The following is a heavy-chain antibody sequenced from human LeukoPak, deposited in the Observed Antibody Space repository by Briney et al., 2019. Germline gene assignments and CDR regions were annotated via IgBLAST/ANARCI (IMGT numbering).Heavy chain of an antibody. CDR3: ARGPPSSPYYYDSSGYYPFDY. D-gene: IGHD3-22*01. J-gene: IGHJ4*02. CDR2: INPNSGGT. Sequence: ASVKVSCKASGYTFTGYYMHWVRQAPGQGLEWMGRINPNSGGTNYAQKFGGRVTMTRDTSISPAYMELSRLRSDDTAVYYCARGPPSSPYYYDSSGYYPFDYWGQGILVTVSS. CDR1: GYTFTGYY. V-gene: IGHV1-2*06.